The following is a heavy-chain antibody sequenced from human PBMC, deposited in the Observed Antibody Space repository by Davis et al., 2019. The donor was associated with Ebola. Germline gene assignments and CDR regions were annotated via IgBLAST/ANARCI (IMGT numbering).Heavy chain of an antibody. J-gene: IGHJ6*02. V-gene: IGHV3-33*08. CDR2: IWYDGSEK. Sequence: GESLKISCAASGFTFSDSGMHWVRQAPGKGLEWGAIIWYDGSEKYYGDSVKGRFTISRDNSRNTVYLQMNMLRAEDTAVYYCAREGVGGHGMDVWGQGTTVTVSS. CDR1: GFTFSDSG. CDR3: AREGVGGHGMDV. D-gene: IGHD3-3*01.